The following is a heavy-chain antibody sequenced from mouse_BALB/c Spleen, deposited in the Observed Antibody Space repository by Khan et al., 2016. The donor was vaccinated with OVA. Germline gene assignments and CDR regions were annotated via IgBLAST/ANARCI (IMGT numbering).Heavy chain of an antibody. CDR3: ARDDYFVVDAMDY. D-gene: IGHD2-4*01. V-gene: IGHV1S56*01. CDR1: GYTFRTFY. CDR2: VYPGNVNT. J-gene: IGHJ4*01. Sequence: QVRLQQSGPELVKPGASVRISCKASGYTFRTFYIHWLKQRPGQGLEWIGWVYPGNVNTKYNERFEGKATLTADKSSSTAYMHLSSLTSEDSAVYFCARDDYFVVDAMDYWGQGSSVTVSS.